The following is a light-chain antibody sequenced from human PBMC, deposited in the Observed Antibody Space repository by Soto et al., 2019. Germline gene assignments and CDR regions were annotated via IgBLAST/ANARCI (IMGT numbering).Light chain of an antibody. CDR1: QSVSSN. CDR2: GAS. CDR3: QQYSSSPFT. Sequence: DTVLTQSPGTLSLSPGERATLSCRASQSVSSNLAWYQQKPGQAPRLLIYGASSRATGIPDRFSGSGSGTDFTLTIRRLGPEDSAVYYCQQYSSSPFTFGPGTKVDIK. J-gene: IGKJ3*01. V-gene: IGKV3-20*01.